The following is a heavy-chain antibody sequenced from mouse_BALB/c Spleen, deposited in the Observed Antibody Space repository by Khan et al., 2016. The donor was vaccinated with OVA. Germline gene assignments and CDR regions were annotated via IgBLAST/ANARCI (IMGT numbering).Heavy chain of an antibody. CDR3: TNGNYGWFAY. Sequence: EVQLVESGGGLVEPGGSLKLSCAASGFTFSSFVMSWVRQTPEKRLEWVATISSAATYTYYPDSVTGRCIITRDNAKNTLYLQMNIQRYDDTAIYYGTNGNYGWFAYWGQGTLVTVST. J-gene: IGHJ3*01. D-gene: IGHD2-1*01. CDR2: ISSAATYT. CDR1: GFTFSSFV. V-gene: IGHV5-9-3*01.